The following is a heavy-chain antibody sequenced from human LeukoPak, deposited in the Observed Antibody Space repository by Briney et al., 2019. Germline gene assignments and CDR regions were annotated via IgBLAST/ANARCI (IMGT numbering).Heavy chain of an antibody. CDR2: IYHSGST. V-gene: IGHV4-38-2*01. CDR1: GYSISSGYY. J-gene: IGHJ6*03. CDR3: ARKSSPYYYMDV. Sequence: SETLSLTCAVFGYSISSGYYWGWVRPPPGEGLEWIGSIYHSGSTYYKPSLKSRVTISVDTSKNQFSLKLSSVTAADTAVYYCARKSSPYYYMDVWGKGTTVTVSS.